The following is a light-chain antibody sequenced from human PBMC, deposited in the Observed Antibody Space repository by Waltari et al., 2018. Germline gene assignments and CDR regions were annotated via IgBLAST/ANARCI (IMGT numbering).Light chain of an antibody. J-gene: IGKJ1*01. CDR3: MQTTHWPLT. CDR1: QSLVYSDGNIY. Sequence: DAVMTQSQLHLTVPLGQPASISCRSSQSLVYSDGNIYLNWFHQRPGQSPRRLIYRVSRRESGVPDRFSGSGSGTDFTLEISMVEAEDVGVYYCMQTTHWPLTFGQGTKVEIK. CDR2: RVS. V-gene: IGKV2-30*01.